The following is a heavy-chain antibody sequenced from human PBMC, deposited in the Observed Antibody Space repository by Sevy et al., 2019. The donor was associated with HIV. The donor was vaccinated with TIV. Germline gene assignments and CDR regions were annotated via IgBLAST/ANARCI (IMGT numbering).Heavy chain of an antibody. CDR1: GFTFSSYA. Sequence: GGSPRLSCAASGFTFSSYAMSWVRQAPGKGLEWVSGLSGSGTRTYYADSVKGRFTISRDNSKNTLFLQMNSLRAEDTAVYYCANGGVMVVAATPNYGMDVWGQGTTVTVSS. V-gene: IGHV3-23*01. D-gene: IGHD2-15*01. CDR3: ANGGVMVVAATPNYGMDV. J-gene: IGHJ6*02. CDR2: LSGSGTRT.